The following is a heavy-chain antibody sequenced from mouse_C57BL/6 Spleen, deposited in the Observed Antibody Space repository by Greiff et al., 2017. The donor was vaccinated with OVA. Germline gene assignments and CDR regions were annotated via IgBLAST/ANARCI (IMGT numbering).Heavy chain of an antibody. CDR3: TFITTVVDYFDY. J-gene: IGHJ2*01. V-gene: IGHV6-3*01. CDR2: IRLKSDNYAT. D-gene: IGHD1-1*01. CDR1: GFTFSNYW. Sequence: EVKLMESGGGLVQPGGSMKLSCVASGFTFSNYWMNWVRQSPEKGLEWVAQIRLKSDNYATHYAESVKGRFTISRDDSKSSVYLQMNNLRAEDTGIYYCTFITTVVDYFDYWGQGTTLTVSS.